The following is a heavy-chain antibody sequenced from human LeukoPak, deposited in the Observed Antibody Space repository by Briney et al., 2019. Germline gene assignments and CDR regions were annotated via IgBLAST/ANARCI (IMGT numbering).Heavy chain of an antibody. V-gene: IGHV1-18*01. CDR2: ISAYSGKT. D-gene: IGHD5-12*01. CDR1: GYTFSNYG. CDR3: VRLTAYSGYVLMGFEY. J-gene: IGHJ4*02. Sequence: ASVKVSCKASGYTFSNYGITWVRQAPGQGLEWMGWISAYSGKTNSAQKLQGRVTFTTDTSTSAAYMELRSLRFDDTAVYYCVRLTAYSGYVLMGFEYWGQGTLVTVSS.